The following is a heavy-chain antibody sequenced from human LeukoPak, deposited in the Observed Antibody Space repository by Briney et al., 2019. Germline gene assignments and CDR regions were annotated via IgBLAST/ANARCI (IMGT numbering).Heavy chain of an antibody. CDR2: ISYDGSNK. CDR1: GFTFSSYG. J-gene: IGHJ4*02. V-gene: IGHV3-30*03. CDR3: ARGSPSYYYDSSGYGYYFDY. Sequence: GGSLRLSCAASGFTFSSYGMHWVRQAPGKGLGWVAAISYDGSNKYYADSVKGRFTISRDNSKNTLYLQMNSLRAEDTAVYYCARGSPSYYYDSSGYGYYFDYWSQGTLVTVSS. D-gene: IGHD3-22*01.